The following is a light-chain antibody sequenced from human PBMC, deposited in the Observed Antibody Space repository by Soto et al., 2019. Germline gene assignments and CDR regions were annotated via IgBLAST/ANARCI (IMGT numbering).Light chain of an antibody. V-gene: IGKV3-11*01. Sequence: EIVLTQSRATLSLSPGERATLSCRASQSVSSYFAWYQQKPGQAPRLLIYDASNRATGIPARFSSSGSGTDFSLATSSLEPEACAVYYGQQRSNWLTFGQGTKLESK. CDR1: QSVSSY. CDR2: DAS. J-gene: IGKJ2*01. CDR3: QQRSNWLT.